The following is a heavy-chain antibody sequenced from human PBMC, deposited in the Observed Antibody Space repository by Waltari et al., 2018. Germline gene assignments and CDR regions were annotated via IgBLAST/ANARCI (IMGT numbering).Heavy chain of an antibody. CDR3: ARGRAGPLRGVADY. CDR2: MNTNSGNT. J-gene: IGHJ4*02. Sequence: QVQLVQSGAAVKKPGASVKGSCKASGYTFPSYDLHRRRPATGQGLEWMGWMNTNSGNTGYAQKFQGRVTMTRNTSISTAYMELSSLRSEDTAVYYCARGRAGPLRGVADYWGQGTLVTVSS. D-gene: IGHD3-10*01. CDR1: GYTFPSYD. V-gene: IGHV1-8*01.